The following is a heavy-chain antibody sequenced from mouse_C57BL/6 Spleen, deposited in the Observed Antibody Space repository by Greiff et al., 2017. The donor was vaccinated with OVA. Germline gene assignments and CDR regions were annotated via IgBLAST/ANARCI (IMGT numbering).Heavy chain of an antibody. J-gene: IGHJ2*01. V-gene: IGHV1-50*01. CDR1: GYTFTSYW. Sequence: QVQLQQSGAELVKPGASVKVSCKASGYTFTSYWMQWVKQRPGQGLEWIGEIDPSDSYTNYNQKFKGKATLTVDTSSSTAYMQLSSLTSEDSAVYYCARGTYYFDYWGQGTTLTVSS. CDR2: IDPSDSYT. CDR3: ARGTYYFDY. D-gene: IGHD3-3*01.